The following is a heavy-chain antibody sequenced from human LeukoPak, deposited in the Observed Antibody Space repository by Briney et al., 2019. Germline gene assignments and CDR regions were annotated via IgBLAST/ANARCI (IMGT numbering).Heavy chain of an antibody. J-gene: IGHJ4*02. CDR2: INPNSGGT. CDR3: ARAGEGSRFLEWLLHPFDY. Sequence: GASVKVSCKASGYTFTGYYMHWVRQAPGQGLEWMGWINPNSGGTNYAQKFQGRVTMTRDTSISTAYMELSRLRSDDTAVYYCARAGEGSRFLEWLLHPFDYWGQGTLVTVSS. D-gene: IGHD3-3*01. V-gene: IGHV1-2*02. CDR1: GYTFTGYY.